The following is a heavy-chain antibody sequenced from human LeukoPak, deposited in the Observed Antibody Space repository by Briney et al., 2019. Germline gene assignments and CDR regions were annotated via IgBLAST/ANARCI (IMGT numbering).Heavy chain of an antibody. CDR2: IGGSDGST. CDR3: ARAGEVVTANDY. CDR1: GLTFSSYA. J-gene: IGHJ4*02. Sequence: GGSLRLSCEASGLTFSSYAMNWVRQAPGKGLEWVSTIGGSDGSTYYADSVKGRFTISSDNSKNTLYLQMNSLRAEDTAVYYCARAGEVVTANDYWGQGTLVTVSS. V-gene: IGHV3-23*01. D-gene: IGHD2-21*02.